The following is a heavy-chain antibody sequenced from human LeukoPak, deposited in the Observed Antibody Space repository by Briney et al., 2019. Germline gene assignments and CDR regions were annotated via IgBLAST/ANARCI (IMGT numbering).Heavy chain of an antibody. CDR2: ISYDGSNK. CDR1: GFTFSSYA. D-gene: IGHD1-26*01. V-gene: IGHV3-30*14. Sequence: PGGSLRLSCAASGFTFSSYAMHWVRQAPGKGLEWVAVISYDGSNKYYADSVKGRFTISRDNSKNTLYLQMNSLRAEDTAVYYCASSGVVGATDDYYYYGMEVWGQGTTVTVSS. CDR3: ASSGVVGATDDYYYYGMEV. J-gene: IGHJ6*02.